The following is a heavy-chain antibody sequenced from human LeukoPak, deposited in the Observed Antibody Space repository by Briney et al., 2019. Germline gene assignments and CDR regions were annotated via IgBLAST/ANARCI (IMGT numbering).Heavy chain of an antibody. Sequence: GGSLRLSCAASGFTFSSYGMDGVRQAPGKGLEWVAFIFFDGSNQYYADCVKGRFTISRDNSRSTLYLQMNSLRPEDTAVYYCAKEGYSGYGTADYWGQGTLVTVSS. CDR3: AKEGYSGYGTADY. CDR1: GFTFSSYG. J-gene: IGHJ4*02. CDR2: IFFDGSNQ. V-gene: IGHV3-30*02. D-gene: IGHD5-12*01.